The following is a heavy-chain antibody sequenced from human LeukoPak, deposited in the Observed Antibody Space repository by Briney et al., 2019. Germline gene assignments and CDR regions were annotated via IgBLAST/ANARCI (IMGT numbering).Heavy chain of an antibody. CDR3: AKRGVVIRVILVGLHKEAYYFDS. CDR2: ISDSGGRT. D-gene: IGHD3-22*01. J-gene: IGHJ4*02. Sequence: GGSLRLSCAVSGITLSNYGMRWVRQAPGKGLEWVAGISDSGGRTNYADSVKGRFTISRDNSKNTLYLQMNCLRAEDTAVYFCAKRGVVIRVILVGLHKEAYYFDSWGQGALVTVSS. V-gene: IGHV3-23*01. CDR1: GITLSNYG.